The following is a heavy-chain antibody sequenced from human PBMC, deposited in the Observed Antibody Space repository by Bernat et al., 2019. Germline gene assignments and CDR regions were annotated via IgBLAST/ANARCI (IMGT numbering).Heavy chain of an antibody. CDR3: ARGRAATLRYNWFDP. D-gene: IGHD2-15*01. CDR2: ISSSSSYI. J-gene: IGHJ5*02. Sequence: EVQLVESGGGLVQPGGSLRLSCAASGFTFSSYSMNWVRQAPGKGLEWVSSISSSSSYIYYADSVKGRFTISRDNAKNSLYLQMNSLRAEDTAVYYCARGRAATLRYNWFDPWGQGTLVTVSS. CDR1: GFTFSSYS. V-gene: IGHV3-21*01.